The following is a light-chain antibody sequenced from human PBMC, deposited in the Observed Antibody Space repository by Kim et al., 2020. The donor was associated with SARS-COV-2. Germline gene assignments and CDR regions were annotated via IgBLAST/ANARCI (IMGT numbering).Light chain of an antibody. CDR2: DES. CDR1: QTVNNRY. CDR3: QPYDSLPVT. J-gene: IGKJ5*01. Sequence: SPCDRATLPCRASQTVNNRYFAWYPARPALAPRLIIYDESRRAAGIPDRFSGSGSGTDFTLPISRLEPEDFAVYYCQPYDSLPVTFGQGKRLEIK. V-gene: IGKV3D-20*01.